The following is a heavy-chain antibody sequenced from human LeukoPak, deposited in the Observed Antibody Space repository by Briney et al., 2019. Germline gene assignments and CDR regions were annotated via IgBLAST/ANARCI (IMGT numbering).Heavy chain of an antibody. CDR2: ISSSGSTI. D-gene: IGHD4-23*01. Sequence: GGSLRLSCAASGFTVSSNYMSWVRQAPGKGLEWVSYISSSGSTIYYADSVKGRFTISRDNAKNSLYLQMNSLRAEDTAVYYRARGDYGGNSNLFDYWGQGTLVTVSS. CDR1: GFTVSSNY. J-gene: IGHJ4*02. CDR3: ARGDYGGNSNLFDY. V-gene: IGHV3-11*01.